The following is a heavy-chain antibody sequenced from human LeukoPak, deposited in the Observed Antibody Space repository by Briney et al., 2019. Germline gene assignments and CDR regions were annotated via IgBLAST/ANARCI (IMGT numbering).Heavy chain of an antibody. CDR1: GFTFDDYA. D-gene: IGHD6-19*01. CDR3: ARDLDSSGWYSPFDY. J-gene: IGHJ4*02. V-gene: IGHV3-9*01. Sequence: PGRSLRLSCAASGFTFDDYAMHWVRQAPGKGLEWVSGISWNSGSIGYADSVKGRFTISRDNAKNSLYLQMNSLRAEDTAVYYCARDLDSSGWYSPFDYWGQGTLVTVSS. CDR2: ISWNSGSI.